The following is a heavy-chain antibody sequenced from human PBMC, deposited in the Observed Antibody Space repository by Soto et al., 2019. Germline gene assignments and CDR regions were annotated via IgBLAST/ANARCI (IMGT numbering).Heavy chain of an antibody. CDR2: IDPSDSQT. CDR3: ARQIYDSDTGPNFQYYFDS. J-gene: IGHJ4*02. V-gene: IGHV5-10-1*01. Sequence: GESLKISCKGSGYGFAGYWITWVRQKPGKGLEWMGRIDPSDSQTYYSPSFRGHVTISATKSITTVFLQWSSLRASDTAMYYCARQIYDSDTGPNFQYYFDSWGQGTPVTVSS. CDR1: GYGFAGYW. D-gene: IGHD3-22*01.